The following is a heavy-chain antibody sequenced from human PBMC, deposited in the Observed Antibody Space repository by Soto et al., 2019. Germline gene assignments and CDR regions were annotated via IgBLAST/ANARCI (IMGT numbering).Heavy chain of an antibody. J-gene: IGHJ4*02. Sequence: QVQLVQSGAEVKKPGSSVKVSCKASGGTFNNYVVNWVRQAPGQGLEWMGGILPIFATANYAQKFQGRVTITADKSTSTAYMELPSLRSEDTAVYYCAGRCDSTTCLGHFDYWGQGTLVTVAS. CDR3: AGRCDSTTCLGHFDY. CDR2: ILPIFATA. CDR1: GGTFNNYV. D-gene: IGHD2-2*01. V-gene: IGHV1-69*06.